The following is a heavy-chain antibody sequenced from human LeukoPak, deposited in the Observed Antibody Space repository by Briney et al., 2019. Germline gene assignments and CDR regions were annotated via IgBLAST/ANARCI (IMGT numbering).Heavy chain of an antibody. CDR1: GFTFSDYY. D-gene: IGHD6-19*01. J-gene: IGHJ5*02. V-gene: IGHV3-7*01. Sequence: GGSLRLSCAASGFTFSDYYMSWVRQAPGKGLEWVANIKQDGSEKYYVDSVKGRFTISRDNAKNSLYLQMNSLRAEDTAVYYCAREMLAAVAAQSWGQGTLVTVSS. CDR2: IKQDGSEK. CDR3: AREMLAAVAAQS.